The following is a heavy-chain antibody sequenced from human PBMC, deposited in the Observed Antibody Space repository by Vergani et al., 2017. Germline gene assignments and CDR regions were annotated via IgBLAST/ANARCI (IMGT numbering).Heavy chain of an antibody. V-gene: IGHV1-8*01. J-gene: IGHJ5*02. D-gene: IGHD2-15*01. CDR3: ARDLGYCSGGSCYPSGFDP. Sequence: QVQLVQSGAEVKKPGASVKVSCKASGYTFTSYDINWVRQASGQGLEWMGWMNPNSGNTGYAQKLQGRVTMTTDTSTSTAYMELRDLRSDDTAVYYCARDLGYCSGGSCYPSGFDPWGQGTLVTVSS. CDR2: MNPNSGNT. CDR1: GYTFTSYD.